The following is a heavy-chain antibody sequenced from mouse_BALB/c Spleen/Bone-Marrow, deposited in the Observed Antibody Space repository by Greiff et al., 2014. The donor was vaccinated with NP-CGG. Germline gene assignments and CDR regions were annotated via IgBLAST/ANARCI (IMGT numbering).Heavy chain of an antibody. Sequence: DVQLVESGSELVKPGASVKLSCAASGFNIKDTYMHWVKQRPEQGLKWIGRIDPANGDTKYDPKFQGKATITADTSSNTAYLQLSILTSEDTAVYYCTRPSFYYGSSYWYFDVWGAGTTVTVSS. D-gene: IGHD1-1*01. J-gene: IGHJ1*01. CDR3: TRPSFYYGSSYWYFDV. CDR2: IDPANGDT. CDR1: GFNIKDTY. V-gene: IGHV14-3*02.